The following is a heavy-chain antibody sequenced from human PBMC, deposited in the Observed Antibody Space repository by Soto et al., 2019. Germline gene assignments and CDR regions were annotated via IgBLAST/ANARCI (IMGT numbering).Heavy chain of an antibody. CDR3: ARDRGPQMDY. CDR1: GFTFSSYS. CDR2: ISSSSSYI. J-gene: IGHJ4*02. V-gene: IGHV3-21*01. Sequence: PGGSLRLSCAASGFTFSSYSMNLVRQAPGKGLEWVSSISSSSSYIYYADSVKGRFTISRYNAKNSLYLQMNSLRAEDTAVYYCARDRGPQMDYWGKGPLVPVSS.